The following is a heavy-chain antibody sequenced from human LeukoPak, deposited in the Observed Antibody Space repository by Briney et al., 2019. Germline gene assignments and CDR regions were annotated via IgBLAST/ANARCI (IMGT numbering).Heavy chain of an antibody. V-gene: IGHV3-23*01. CDR2: ISGSGGST. D-gene: IGHD1-26*01. J-gene: IGHJ4*02. CDR3: AKDFEWELLPTFDY. Sequence: PGGSLRLSCAASGFTFSSYAMSWVRQAPGKGLEWVSAISGSGGSTCYADSVKGRFTISRDNSKNTLYLQMNSLRAEDTAVYYCAKDFEWELLPTFDYWGQGTLVTVSS. CDR1: GFTFSSYA.